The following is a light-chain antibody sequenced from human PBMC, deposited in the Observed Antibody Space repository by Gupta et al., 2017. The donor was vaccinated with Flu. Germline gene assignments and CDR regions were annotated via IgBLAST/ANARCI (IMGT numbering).Light chain of an antibody. J-gene: IGLJ2*01. CDR1: SSNSVAHNY. CDR3: QSHATDLSGSV. CDR2: GNK. V-gene: IGLV1-40*01. Sequence: SSNSVAHNYVQWYQQRPGTAPTTVIYGNKNRPSGVPDRFSGSMYGSSASPALTGPEPRAEDDYFCQSHATDLSGSVFGGGTKLTVL.